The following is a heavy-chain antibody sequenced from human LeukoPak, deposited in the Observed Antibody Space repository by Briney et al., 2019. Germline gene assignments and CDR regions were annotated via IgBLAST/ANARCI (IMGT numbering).Heavy chain of an antibody. Sequence: PGGSLRLSCAASGFTFSSYAMHWVRQAPGKGLEWVAVISYDGSNKYYADSVKGRFTISRDNSKNTLYLQMNSLRAEDTAVYYCARDPPGYYYDSSGYLDYWGQGTLVTVSS. V-gene: IGHV3-30-3*01. J-gene: IGHJ4*02. CDR3: ARDPPGYYYDSSGYLDY. D-gene: IGHD3-22*01. CDR2: ISYDGSNK. CDR1: GFTFSSYA.